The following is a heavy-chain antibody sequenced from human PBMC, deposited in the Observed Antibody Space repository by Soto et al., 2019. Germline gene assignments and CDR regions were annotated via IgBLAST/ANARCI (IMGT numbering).Heavy chain of an antibody. CDR2: IYYSGNT. Sequence: QVRLQESGPGLVKPSETLSLTCTVSGDSISSYYWSWIRQPPGKGLEWIGYIYYSGNTNHNPSLKSRVTISIETSKNQFSLKLSSVTAADTAVYYCARLGILTGYYNWYFDVWGRGTLVTVSS. CDR3: ARLGILTGYYNWYFDV. D-gene: IGHD3-9*01. V-gene: IGHV4-59*01. CDR1: GDSISSYY. J-gene: IGHJ2*01.